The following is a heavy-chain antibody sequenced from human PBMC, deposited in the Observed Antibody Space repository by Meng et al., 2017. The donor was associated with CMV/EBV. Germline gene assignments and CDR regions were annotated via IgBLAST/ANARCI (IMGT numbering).Heavy chain of an antibody. V-gene: IGHV1-2*02. CDR3: ARSSGWSRFDY. CDR2: INPNDDT. J-gene: IGHJ4*02. Sequence: GQLVRSGAEVEKAGASGKASCKASGYTVTDYYIHWVRQAPGQWLEWMGWINPNDDTNYAQNFQGRVTMTRDMSINTVYMELSRLTSDDTAVYYCARSSGWSRFDYWGLGTLVTVSS. D-gene: IGHD6-19*01. CDR1: GYTVTDYY.